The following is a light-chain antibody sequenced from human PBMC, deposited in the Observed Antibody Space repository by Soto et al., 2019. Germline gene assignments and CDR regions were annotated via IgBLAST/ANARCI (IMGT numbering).Light chain of an antibody. V-gene: IGKV3-20*01. Sequence: EIVLTQSPGTLSLSPGVRATLSCRASQSVFNNYLAWYQQKPGQSPRLLIYSASIRATGIPDRFSGSGSGTDFSLTISRLEPEDIAVYFCQQYGSSHPTTFDPGTRLEIK. CDR1: QSVFNNY. CDR3: QQYGSSHPTT. CDR2: SAS. J-gene: IGKJ5*01.